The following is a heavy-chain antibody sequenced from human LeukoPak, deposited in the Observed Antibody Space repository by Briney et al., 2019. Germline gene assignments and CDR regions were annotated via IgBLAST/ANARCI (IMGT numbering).Heavy chain of an antibody. V-gene: IGHV3-15*01. CDR3: TTPPGGIVVVPAAPGENWFDP. J-gene: IGHJ5*02. Sequence: PGGSLRLSCAASGFTFSNAWMSWVRQAPGKGLEWVGRIKSKTDGGTTDYAAPVKGRFTISRDDSKNTLYLQMNSLKTEDTAVYYCTTPPGGIVVVPAAPGENWFDPWGQGTLVTVSS. CDR2: IKSKTDGGTT. CDR1: GFTFSNAW. D-gene: IGHD2-2*01.